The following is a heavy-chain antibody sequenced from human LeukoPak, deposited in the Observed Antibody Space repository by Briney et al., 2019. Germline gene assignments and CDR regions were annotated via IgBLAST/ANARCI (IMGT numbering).Heavy chain of an antibody. CDR2: TSTYNGNT. CDR1: GYTFTTYD. D-gene: IGHD3-16*01. CDR3: AKEWRGGGGALDY. Sequence: ASVKVSCKASGYTFTTYDISWVRQAPGQGLEWMGWTSTYNGNTNYAQKLQGRVTITRDTSASTAYMELSSLISEDTAVYYCAKEWRGGGGALDYWGQGTLVTVSS. J-gene: IGHJ4*02. V-gene: IGHV1-18*01.